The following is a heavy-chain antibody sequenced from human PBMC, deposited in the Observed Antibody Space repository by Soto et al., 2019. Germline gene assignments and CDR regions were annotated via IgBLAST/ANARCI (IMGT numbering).Heavy chain of an antibody. CDR1: GYTFTGYY. Sequence: QVQLVQSGAEVKKSGASVMVSCKASGYTFTGYYIHWVRQAPGRGLEWMGWINPNNGGTDYVQKFQGRVSMTRNTSITTVYMELSRLRSDDTAVYYCARDLPIVGTTTWDYWGQGTLVTVSS. D-gene: IGHD1-26*01. J-gene: IGHJ4*02. CDR3: ARDLPIVGTTTWDY. V-gene: IGHV1-2*02. CDR2: INPNNGGT.